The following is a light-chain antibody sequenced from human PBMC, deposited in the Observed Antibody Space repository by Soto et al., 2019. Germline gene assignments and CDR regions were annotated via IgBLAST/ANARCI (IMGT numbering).Light chain of an antibody. J-gene: IGLJ2*01. CDR2: EVS. V-gene: IGLV2-14*01. CDR3: SSYRSSSTPVV. CDR1: SSDVGGYNY. Sequence: QSVLTQPASVSGSPGQSITISCTGTSSDVGGYNYVSWYQQHPGKAPKLMISEVSNRPSGVSNRFSGSKSGNTASLTISGLQVEDEAEYYRSSYRSSSTPVVFGGGTKVTAL.